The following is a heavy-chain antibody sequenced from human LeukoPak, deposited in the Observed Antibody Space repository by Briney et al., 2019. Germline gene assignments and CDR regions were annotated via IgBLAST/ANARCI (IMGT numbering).Heavy chain of an antibody. CDR3: ATDSELMVYAKPEESFQH. V-gene: IGHV1-24*01. CDR2: FDPEDGET. CDR1: GGTFSSYA. Sequence: ASVKVSCKASGGTFSSYAISWVRQAPGKGLEWMGGFDPEDGETIYAQKFQGRVTMTEDTSTDTAYMELSSLRSEDTAVYYCATDSELMVYAKPEESFQHWGQGTLVTVSS. D-gene: IGHD2-8*01. J-gene: IGHJ1*01.